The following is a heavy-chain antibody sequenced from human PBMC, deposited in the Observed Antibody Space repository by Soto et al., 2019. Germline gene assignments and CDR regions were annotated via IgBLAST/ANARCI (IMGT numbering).Heavy chain of an antibody. J-gene: IGHJ4*02. CDR3: ARDFSGRPLFLDY. D-gene: IGHD1-26*01. V-gene: IGHV3-33*01. Sequence: QVQLVESGGGVVQPGRSLRLSCAASGFTFSSYGMHWVRQAPGKGLEWVAVIWYDGSNKYYADSVKGRFTISRDNSKNTLYLQMNSLRAEDTAVYYCARDFSGRPLFLDYWGQGTLVTVSS. CDR2: IWYDGSNK. CDR1: GFTFSSYG.